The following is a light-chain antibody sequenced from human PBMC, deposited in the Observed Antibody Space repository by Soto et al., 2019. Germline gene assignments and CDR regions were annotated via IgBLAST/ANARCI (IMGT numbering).Light chain of an antibody. CDR1: QSISSR. CDR2: KAS. V-gene: IGKV1-5*03. J-gene: IGKJ1*01. Sequence: DIQMTQSPSTLSASVGDRVTITCRASQSISSRLAWYQQKPGKAPKLLIYKASSLESGVPSRFSGSGSGTEFTPTISSLQPDDFATYYCQQYNSYPWTFGQGTKVEIK. CDR3: QQYNSYPWT.